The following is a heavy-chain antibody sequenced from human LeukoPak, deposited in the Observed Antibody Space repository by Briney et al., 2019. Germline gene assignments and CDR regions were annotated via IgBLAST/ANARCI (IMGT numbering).Heavy chain of an antibody. J-gene: IGHJ5*02. Sequence: GGSLRLSCAASGFTFSSYWMHWVRQAPGKGLVWVSRINSDGSSTSYADSVKGRFTISRDNAKNTLYLQMNSLRAEDTAVYYCARVRYCSSTSCYNWFDPWGQGTLVTVS. V-gene: IGHV3-74*01. CDR2: INSDGSST. D-gene: IGHD2-2*01. CDR1: GFTFSSYW. CDR3: ARVRYCSSTSCYNWFDP.